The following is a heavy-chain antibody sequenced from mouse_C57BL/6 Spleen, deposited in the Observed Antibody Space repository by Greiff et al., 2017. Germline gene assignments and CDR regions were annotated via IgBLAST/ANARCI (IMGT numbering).Heavy chain of an antibody. CDR2: IDPEDGET. CDR3: ASSYGNYFDY. D-gene: IGHD2-1*01. CDR1: GFNIKDYY. V-gene: IGHV14-2*01. J-gene: IGHJ2*01. Sequence: EVQLVESGAELVKPGASVTLSCTASGFNIKDYYMHWVKQRTEQGLEWIGRIDPEDGETRYAPKFQGKATITADTSSNTAYLQLSSLTSEDTAVYYCASSYGNYFDYWGQGTTLTVSS.